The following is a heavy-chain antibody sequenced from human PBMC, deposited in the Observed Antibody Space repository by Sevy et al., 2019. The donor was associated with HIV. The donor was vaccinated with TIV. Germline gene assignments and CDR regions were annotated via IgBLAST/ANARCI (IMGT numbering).Heavy chain of an antibody. V-gene: IGHV1-2*02. CDR1: GYTFTGYY. CDR3: AREGIVVVPAAIYYYYGMDV. J-gene: IGHJ6*02. CDR2: INPNSGGT. Sequence: ASVKVSCKASGYTFTGYYMHWVRQAPGQGLGWMGWINPNSGGTNYAQKFQGRVTMTRDTSISTAYMELSRLRSDDTAVYYCAREGIVVVPAAIYYYYGMDVWGQGTTVTVSS. D-gene: IGHD2-2*01.